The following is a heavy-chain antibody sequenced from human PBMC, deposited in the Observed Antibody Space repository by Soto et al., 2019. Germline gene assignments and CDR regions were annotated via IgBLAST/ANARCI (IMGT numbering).Heavy chain of an antibody. V-gene: IGHV1-18*01. CDR1: GYTFSSYH. CDR2: ISAYNGNT. J-gene: IGHJ4*02. CDR3: ARDGPPTDY. Sequence: QVQLVQSGAEVKKPGASVKVSCKASGYTFSSYHISWVRQAPGQGLEWMGWISAYNGNTNYAQKLQGRVTMTTDTSTSTANMELRSLSSNDTAVYHRARDGPPTDYWGQGTLVTVSS.